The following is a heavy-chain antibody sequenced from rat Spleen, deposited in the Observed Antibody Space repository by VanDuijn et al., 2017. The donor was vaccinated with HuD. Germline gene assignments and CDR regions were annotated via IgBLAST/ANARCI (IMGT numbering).Heavy chain of an antibody. CDR1: GFTFSHFY. CDR2: ISLGGGNT. CDR3: TRTTGVYFDY. J-gene: IGHJ2*01. Sequence: EVQLVESGGGVVQPGRSMRLSCAASGFTFSHFYMAWVRQTPTKGLEWVASISLGGGNTYSRDSVRGRFTISRDNAQNTLYLQMNSLRSEDTATYYCTRTTGVYFDYWGQGVMVTVSS. D-gene: IGHD4-3*01. V-gene: IGHV5-25*01.